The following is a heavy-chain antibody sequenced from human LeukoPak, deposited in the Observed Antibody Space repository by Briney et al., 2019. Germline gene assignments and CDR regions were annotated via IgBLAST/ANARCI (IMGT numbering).Heavy chain of an antibody. CDR3: ARSQGGAYSYGTDY. CDR1: GYTFTSYY. J-gene: IGHJ4*02. D-gene: IGHD5-18*01. CDR2: IDPSGGST. V-gene: IGHV1-46*01. Sequence: ASVKVSCKASGYTFTSYYMQWVRQAPGQGLEWMGIIDPSGGSTSYAQKFQGRVSMTRDTSTSTVYMELSSLRSEDTAVYYCARSQGGAYSYGTDYWGQGTLVTVSS.